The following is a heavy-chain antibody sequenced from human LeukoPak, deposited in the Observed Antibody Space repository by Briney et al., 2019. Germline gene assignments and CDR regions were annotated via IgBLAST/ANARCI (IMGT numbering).Heavy chain of an antibody. CDR3: ARGIVVVANFDY. J-gene: IGHJ4*02. CDR1: GGSISSGGYY. V-gene: IGHV4-31*03. Sequence: SQTLSLTCTVSGGSISSGGYYWSWIRQPPGKGLEWIGYIYYSGSTYYNPSLKSRVTISVDTSKNQFSLKLSSVTAADTAVYYCARGIVVVANFDYWGQGTLVTVSS. D-gene: IGHD3-22*01. CDR2: IYYSGST.